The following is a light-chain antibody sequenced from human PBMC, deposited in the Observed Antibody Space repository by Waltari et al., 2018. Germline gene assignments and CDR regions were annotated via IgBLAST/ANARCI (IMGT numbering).Light chain of an antibody. CDR3: SSYTSSSTLV. Sequence: QSALTQPASVSGSPGQSITISCTGTSSDVGGYNYVSWYQQHPGKVPKLLIYEVSNRPSGVSNRFSGSKSGNTASLTISGLQAEDEADYYCSSYTSSSTLVIGTGTKVTVL. J-gene: IGLJ1*01. CDR1: SSDVGGYNY. CDR2: EVS. V-gene: IGLV2-14*01.